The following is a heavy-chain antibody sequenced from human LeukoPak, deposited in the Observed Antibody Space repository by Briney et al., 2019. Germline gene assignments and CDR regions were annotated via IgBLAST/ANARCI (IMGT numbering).Heavy chain of an antibody. Sequence: PGGSLRLSCAASGFTFSTYVMHWVRQAPGKGLEWVAFIRYDGSNKYYADSVKGRFTISRDNSKNTLYLQMNSLSAEDTAVYYCAKDSRVEGSGARVYFDYWGQGTLVTVSS. CDR3: AKDSRVEGSGARVYFDY. J-gene: IGHJ4*02. CDR1: GFTFSTYV. CDR2: IRYDGSNK. D-gene: IGHD2-8*01. V-gene: IGHV3-30*02.